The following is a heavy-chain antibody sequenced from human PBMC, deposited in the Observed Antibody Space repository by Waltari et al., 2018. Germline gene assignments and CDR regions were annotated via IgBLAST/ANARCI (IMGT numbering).Heavy chain of an antibody. CDR3: ARGGYGRFYFDY. Sequence: QVQLQESGPGLVQPSETLSLTCTVSGDSIRGFYWSWIRQSPGKGLEWIGFIYSGGTTYYNPSLKSRATISVDTSKNQFALEISSVTAADTAVYYCARGGYGRFYFDYWGQGTLVTVSS. V-gene: IGHV4-59*01. D-gene: IGHD5-18*01. CDR1: GDSIRGFY. J-gene: IGHJ4*02. CDR2: IYSGGTT.